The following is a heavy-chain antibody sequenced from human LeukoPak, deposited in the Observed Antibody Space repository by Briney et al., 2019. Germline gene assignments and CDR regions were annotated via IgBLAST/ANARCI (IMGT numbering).Heavy chain of an antibody. CDR3: ARDELSYGMDV. V-gene: IGHV4-59*01. J-gene: IGHJ6*02. CDR1: GGSISSYY. D-gene: IGHD1-26*01. CDR2: IYYSGST. Sequence: SETLSLTCTVSGGSISSYYWSWIRQPPGKGLEWIGYIYYSGSTNYNPSLKSRVTISVDTSKNQFSLKLSSVTAADTAVYYCARDELSYGMDVWGQGTTVTVSS.